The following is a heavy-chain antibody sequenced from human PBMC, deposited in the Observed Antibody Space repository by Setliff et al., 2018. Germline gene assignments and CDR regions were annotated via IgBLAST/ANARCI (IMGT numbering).Heavy chain of an antibody. CDR1: GFSFREYY. J-gene: IGHJ4*02. Sequence: GGSLRLSCEASGFSFREYYMSWIRQAPGKGLEWVSYISVSGTYIDYADSVKGRFTISRDNAKNTLYLQISRLGVEDTAVYYCARDKDKDFDFWGQGTLVTVS. V-gene: IGHV3-11*05. CDR3: ARDKDKDFDF. CDR2: ISVSGTYI.